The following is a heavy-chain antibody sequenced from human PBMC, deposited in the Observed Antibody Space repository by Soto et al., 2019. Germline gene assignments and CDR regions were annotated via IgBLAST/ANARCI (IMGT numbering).Heavy chain of an antibody. J-gene: IGHJ4*02. V-gene: IGHV4-30-4*01. D-gene: IGHD1-1*01. CDR2: IYDSGST. CDR1: GGSISSDNYY. Sequence: TLSLTCTVSGGSISSDNYYWSWIRQPPGKGLEWIGYIYDSGSTYYNPSLKSRVTISVDTPKNQFSLKLSSVTAADTAVYYCARGRRYADYSDYWGQAPLVTVSS. CDR3: ARGRRYADYSDY.